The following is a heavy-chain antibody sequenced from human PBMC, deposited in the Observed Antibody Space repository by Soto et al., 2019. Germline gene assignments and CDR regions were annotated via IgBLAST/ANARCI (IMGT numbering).Heavy chain of an antibody. CDR3: VIDRRVDPWFDY. J-gene: IGHJ4*02. CDR2: INKDGSEK. D-gene: IGHD2-15*01. CDR1: EFTFIRGYTFNHFW. V-gene: IGHV3-7*03. Sequence: VQLVESGGGSVQPGGSLRLSCAASEFTFIRGYTFNHFWMSWVRQAPGRGLEWVANINKDGSEKYYVDSVKGRFTISRDNAKNSLYLQMDGLRAEDAAIYYCVIDRRVDPWFDYWGQGTLVTVPS.